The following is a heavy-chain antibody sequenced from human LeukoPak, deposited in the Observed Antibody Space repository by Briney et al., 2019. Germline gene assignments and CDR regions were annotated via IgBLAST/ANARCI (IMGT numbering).Heavy chain of an antibody. CDR3: ARTLVDTAMVTPAPPYFDY. V-gene: IGHV4-61*08. D-gene: IGHD5-18*01. CDR1: GGSISSGGYY. CDR2: IYYSGST. Sequence: SETLSLTCTVSGGSISSGGYYWSWIRQHPGKGLEWIGYIYYSGSTNYNPSLKSRVTISVDTSKNQFSLKLSSVTAADTAVYYCARTLVDTAMVTPAPPYFDYWGQGTLVTVSS. J-gene: IGHJ4*02.